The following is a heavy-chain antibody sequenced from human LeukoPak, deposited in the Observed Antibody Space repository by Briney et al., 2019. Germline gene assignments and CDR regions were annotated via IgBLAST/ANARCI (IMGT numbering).Heavy chain of an antibody. D-gene: IGHD3-10*01. Sequence: ETLSLTCAVYGGSFSGYYWSWIRQPPGKGLEWIGEINHSGSTNYNPSLKSRVTISVDTSKNQFSLKLSSVTAADTAVYYCARATTVTPYYGSGYNWFDPWGQGTLVTVSS. V-gene: IGHV4-34*01. CDR1: GGSFSGYY. J-gene: IGHJ5*02. CDR3: ARATTVTPYYGSGYNWFDP. CDR2: INHSGST.